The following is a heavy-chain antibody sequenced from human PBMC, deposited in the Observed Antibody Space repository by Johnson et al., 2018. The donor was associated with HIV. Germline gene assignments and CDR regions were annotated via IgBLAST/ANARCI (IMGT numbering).Heavy chain of an antibody. J-gene: IGHJ3*02. Sequence: QMLLVESGGGLVQPGGSLRLSCAASGFTFSSYSVHWVRQAPGKGLEWVAVISFDGYNKYYADSVKGRFTISRDNSKNTLYLQMNSLRAEDTAVYYCAKDVAFRDDAFDIWGQGTMVTVSS. V-gene: IGHV3-30-3*01. CDR2: ISFDGYNK. CDR3: AKDVAFRDDAFDI. CDR1: GFTFSSYS. D-gene: IGHD2-21*01.